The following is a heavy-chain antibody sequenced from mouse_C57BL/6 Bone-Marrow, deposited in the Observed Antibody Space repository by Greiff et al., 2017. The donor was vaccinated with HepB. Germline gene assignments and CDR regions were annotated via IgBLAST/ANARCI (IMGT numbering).Heavy chain of an antibody. D-gene: IGHD1-1*01. Sequence: QVQLQQSGPELVKPGASVKISCKASGYAFSSSWMNWVKQRPGKGLEWIGRIYPGDGDTNYNGKFKGKATLTADKSSSTAYMRLSSLTSEDSAVYFCARDDYYGSNFDYWGQGTTLTVSS. CDR1: GYAFSSSW. V-gene: IGHV1-82*01. CDR2: IYPGDGDT. J-gene: IGHJ2*01. CDR3: ARDDYYGSNFDY.